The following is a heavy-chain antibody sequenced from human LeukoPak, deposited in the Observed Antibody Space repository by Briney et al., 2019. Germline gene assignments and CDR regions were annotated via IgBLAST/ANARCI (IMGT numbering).Heavy chain of an antibody. Sequence: PGGSLRLSCAASGFTFSSNWMHWVRQAPGKGLVWVSRSNEDGSTTNYADSVKGRFTISRDNAKNTLYLQMNSLTAEDTAVYYCARDCDYGDYAGCYWGQGTLVTVSS. D-gene: IGHD4-17*01. J-gene: IGHJ4*02. CDR1: GFTFSSNW. CDR3: ARDCDYGDYAGCY. V-gene: IGHV3-74*01. CDR2: SNEDGSTT.